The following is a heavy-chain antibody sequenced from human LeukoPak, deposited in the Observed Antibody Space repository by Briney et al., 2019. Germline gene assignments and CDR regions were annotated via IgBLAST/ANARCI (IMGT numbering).Heavy chain of an antibody. CDR2: ISSSGSTI. V-gene: IGHV3-11*01. Sequence: GGSLRLSCAASGFTVSSNYMSWIRQAPGKGLEWVSYISSSGSTIYYADSVKGRFTISRDNAKNSLYLQMNSLRAEDTAVYYCASGGAQNYDFWSGYSDAFDIWGQGTMVTVSS. CDR3: ASGGAQNYDFWSGYSDAFDI. J-gene: IGHJ3*02. D-gene: IGHD3-3*01. CDR1: GFTVSSNY.